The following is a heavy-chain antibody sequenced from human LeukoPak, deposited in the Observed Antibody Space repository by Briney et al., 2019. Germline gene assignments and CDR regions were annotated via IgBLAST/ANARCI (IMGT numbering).Heavy chain of an antibody. CDR3: ARDRGGDFDY. CDR1: GGSISSYY. V-gene: IGHV4-59*01. J-gene: IGHJ4*02. Sequence: SSETLSLTCTVSGGSISSYYWSWIRQPPGKGLEWIGYIYYSGSTNYNPPLKSRVTISVDTSKNQFSLKLSSVTAADTAVYYCARDRGGDFDYWGQGTLVTVSS. D-gene: IGHD2-15*01. CDR2: IYYSGST.